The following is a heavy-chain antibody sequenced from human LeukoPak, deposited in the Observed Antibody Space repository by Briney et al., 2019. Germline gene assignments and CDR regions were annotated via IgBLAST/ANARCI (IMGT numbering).Heavy chain of an antibody. V-gene: IGHV3-20*04. Sequence: GGSLRLSCAASGFTFDEYGMSWVRQAPGKGLEWVSGINWNGGSTVYADSVKGRFTISRDNAKNSLYLQMNSLRAEDTALYYCARDATPTYYYDSSGYYYGNYWGQGTLVTVSS. CDR3: ARDATPTYYYDSSGYYYGNY. D-gene: IGHD3-22*01. CDR1: GFTFDEYG. J-gene: IGHJ4*02. CDR2: INWNGGST.